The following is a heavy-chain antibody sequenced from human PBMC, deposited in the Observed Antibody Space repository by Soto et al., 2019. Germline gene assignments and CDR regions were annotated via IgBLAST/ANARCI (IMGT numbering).Heavy chain of an antibody. CDR3: TKSSGGSSSVGMDY. D-gene: IGHD6-6*01. Sequence: QVQLVESGGGVVQPGRSLRLSCAGSGFIFKNYALNWVRQAPGKGLEWVASITRDGYNKYYADSVKGRFTISRDNSRDTLSLQMTALTIEDSSVCYCTKSSGGSSSVGMDYWGQGTRVTVSS. V-gene: IGHV3-30*04. J-gene: IGHJ4*02. CDR1: GFIFKNYA. CDR2: ITRDGYNK.